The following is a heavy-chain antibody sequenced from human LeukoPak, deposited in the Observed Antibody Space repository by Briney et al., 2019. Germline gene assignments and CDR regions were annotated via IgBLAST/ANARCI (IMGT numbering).Heavy chain of an antibody. CDR1: GFTFSSYW. D-gene: IGHD3-22*01. V-gene: IGHV3-7*01. CDR3: ATSYDTSGYYNQK. Sequence: GGSLRLSCAASGFTFSSYWMSWVRQAPGKGLEWVANIKQDGSEKYSVDSVKGRFTISRDNSKNTVHLQMNSLRAEDTAVYYCATSYDTSGYYNQKWGQGTLVTVSS. CDR2: IKQDGSEK. J-gene: IGHJ4*02.